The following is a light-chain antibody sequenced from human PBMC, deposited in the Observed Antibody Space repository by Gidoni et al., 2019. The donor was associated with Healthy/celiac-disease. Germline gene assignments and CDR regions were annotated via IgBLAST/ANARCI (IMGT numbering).Light chain of an antibody. V-gene: IGKV3-15*01. J-gene: IGKJ1*01. CDR1: QIVNRN. CDR2: GAS. Sequence: EIVMTQSPATLSVSPGERATLSCRASQIVNRNLAWYQQKPGQAPRLLIDGASTRATGIPARFSGSGSGTEFTLTISSLQSEDFAVYYCQQYNNWPTFGQGTKVEIK. CDR3: QQYNNWPT.